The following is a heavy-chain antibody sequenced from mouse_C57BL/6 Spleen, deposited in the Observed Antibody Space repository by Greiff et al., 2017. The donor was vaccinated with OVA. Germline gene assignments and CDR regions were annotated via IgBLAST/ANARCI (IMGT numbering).Heavy chain of an antibody. CDR2: INPGSGGT. D-gene: IGHD1-1*01. V-gene: IGHV1-54*01. Sequence: QVQLQQSGAELVRPGTSVKVSCKASGYAFTNSLIEWVKQRPGQGLEWIGVINPGSGGTNYNEKFKGKATLTADKSSSTAYMQLSSLTSEDSAVYFCARAVADAMDYWGQGTSVTVSS. CDR3: ARAVADAMDY. CDR1: GYAFTNSL. J-gene: IGHJ4*01.